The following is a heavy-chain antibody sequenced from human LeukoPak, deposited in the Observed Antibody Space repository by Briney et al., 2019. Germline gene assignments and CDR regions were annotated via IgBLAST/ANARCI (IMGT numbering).Heavy chain of an antibody. Sequence: ASVKVSCKASGYTFTSYGISWVRQAPGQGLEWMGWINPNNGATNYAQKFQGRVTMTRDTSITTGYMELSSLTSDDTATYYCATYYLDTSARDWGQGTLVTVSS. J-gene: IGHJ4*02. CDR2: INPNNGAT. CDR3: ATYYLDTSARD. V-gene: IGHV1-2*02. D-gene: IGHD3-22*01. CDR1: GYTFTSYG.